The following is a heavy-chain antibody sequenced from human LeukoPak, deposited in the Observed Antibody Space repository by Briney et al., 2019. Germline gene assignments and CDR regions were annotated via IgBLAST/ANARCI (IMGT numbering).Heavy chain of an antibody. Sequence: GGSLRLSCAASGFTFSRYAMSWVRQAPGKGLEWVSAISGSGGSTYYADSVKGRFTISRDNSKNTLYLQMNSLRAEDTAVYYCAKGTRGGSYYDYWGQGTLVTVSS. D-gene: IGHD1-26*01. CDR2: ISGSGGST. J-gene: IGHJ4*02. CDR3: AKGTRGGSYYDY. V-gene: IGHV3-23*01. CDR1: GFTFSRYA.